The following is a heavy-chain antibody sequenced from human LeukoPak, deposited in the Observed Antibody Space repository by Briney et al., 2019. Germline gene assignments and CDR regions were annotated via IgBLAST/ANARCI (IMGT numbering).Heavy chain of an antibody. Sequence: GGSLRLSCAASGFTFSSYAMSWVRQAPGKGLEWVSAISGSGGSTYYADSVKGRFTISRDNSKNTLYLQMNSLRAEDTAVYYCAKGRVPAAIYYYYGMDVRGQGTTVTVSS. D-gene: IGHD2-2*01. CDR2: ISGSGGST. J-gene: IGHJ6*02. V-gene: IGHV3-23*01. CDR1: GFTFSSYA. CDR3: AKGRVPAAIYYYYGMDV.